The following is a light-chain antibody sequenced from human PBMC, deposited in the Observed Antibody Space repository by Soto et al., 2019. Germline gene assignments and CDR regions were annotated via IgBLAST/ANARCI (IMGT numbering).Light chain of an antibody. CDR2: DVS. J-gene: IGLJ1*01. Sequence: QSVLTQPASVSGSPGQSITISCTGTSSDVGGYNYVSWYQHHSGKAPKVMIYDVSNRPSGVSNRFSGSKSGNTASLTISGLQGEDEADYYCSSCTSSNTQVFGTGTKVTVL. V-gene: IGLV2-14*03. CDR1: SSDVGGYNY. CDR3: SSCTSSNTQV.